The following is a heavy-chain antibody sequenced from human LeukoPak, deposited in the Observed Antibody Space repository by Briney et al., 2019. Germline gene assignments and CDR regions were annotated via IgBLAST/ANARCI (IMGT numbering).Heavy chain of an antibody. D-gene: IGHD3-3*01. CDR2: INHSGST. Sequence: SETLSLTCAVYGGSFSGYYWSWIRQPPGKGLEWIGEINHSGSTNYNPSLKSRVTISVDTSKNQFSLKLSSVTAADTAVYYCARGPLRFLEWFPDYWGQGTLVTVSS. CDR3: ARGPLRFLEWFPDY. V-gene: IGHV4-34*01. J-gene: IGHJ4*02. CDR1: GGSFSGYY.